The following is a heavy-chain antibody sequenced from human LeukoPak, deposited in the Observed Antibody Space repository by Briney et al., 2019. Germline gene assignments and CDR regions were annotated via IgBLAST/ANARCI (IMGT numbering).Heavy chain of an antibody. J-gene: IGHJ4*02. V-gene: IGHV1-2*02. D-gene: IGHD6-13*01. CDR2: INPNSGGT. Sequence: GASVKVSCKASGYTLNVYYMHWVRQAPGQGLEWMGWINPNSGGTNYAQKFQGRVTMTRDTSISTAYMELSRLRSDDTAVYYCASGDPIASAWGVDYWGQGTLVTVSS. CDR3: ASGDPIASAWGVDY. CDR1: GYTLNVYY.